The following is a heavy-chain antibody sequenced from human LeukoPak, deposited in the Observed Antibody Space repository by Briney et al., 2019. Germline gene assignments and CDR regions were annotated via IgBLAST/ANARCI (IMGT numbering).Heavy chain of an antibody. CDR1: GFTFSSYS. J-gene: IGHJ5*02. Sequence: GGSLRLSCAASGFTFSSYSMNWVRQAPGKGLEWVSSISSSSSYIYYADSVKGRFTISRDNAKNSLYLQMNSLRAEDTAVYYCAREESSSWYGGDWFDPWGQRTLVTVSS. CDR3: AREESSSWYGGDWFDP. V-gene: IGHV3-21*01. D-gene: IGHD6-13*01. CDR2: ISSSSSYI.